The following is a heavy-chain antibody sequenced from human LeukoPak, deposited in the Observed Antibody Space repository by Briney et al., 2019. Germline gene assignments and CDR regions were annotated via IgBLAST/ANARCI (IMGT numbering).Heavy chain of an antibody. D-gene: IGHD3-22*01. J-gene: IGHJ4*02. Sequence: PSETLSLTCTVSGASISGSGYYWGWIRQPPGKGLEWIGSIYSSGSTYYNPSLKSRVTISVDTSKNQFSLKLSSVTAADTAVYYCASDSSGYYKFDYWGQGTLVTVSS. CDR1: GASISGSGYY. CDR3: ASDSSGYYKFDY. CDR2: IYSSGST. V-gene: IGHV4-39*07.